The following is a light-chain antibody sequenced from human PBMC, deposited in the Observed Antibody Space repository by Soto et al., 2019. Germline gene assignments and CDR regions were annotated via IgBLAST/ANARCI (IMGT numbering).Light chain of an antibody. J-gene: IGKJ1*01. CDR3: QQYGSTPVT. CDR2: DAT. CDR1: QSVTNNF. V-gene: IGKV3-20*01. Sequence: EIVLTQSPGTLSLSPGEGDTLSCRASQSVTNNFLAWYQQKPGQAPRLLIYDATSRATGIPDRFSGSASGTDFTLTINRLEPEDFAVYYCQQYGSTPVTFGQGTKVEIK.